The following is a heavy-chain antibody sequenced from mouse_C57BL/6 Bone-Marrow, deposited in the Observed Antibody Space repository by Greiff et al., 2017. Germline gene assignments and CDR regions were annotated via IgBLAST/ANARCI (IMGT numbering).Heavy chain of an antibody. D-gene: IGHD5-1*01. CDR2: ISSGGSYT. CDR3: ARQMCEYGLNY. V-gene: IGHV5-6*01. J-gene: IGHJ4*01. Sequence: EVQLVESGGDLVKPGGSLKLSCAASGFTFSSYGMSWVRQTPDKRLEWVATISSGGSYTYYPDSVKGRFTISRDNAKNTLYLQMSSLKSEDTAMYYCARQMCEYGLNYWGQRASVTVSS. CDR1: GFTFSSYG.